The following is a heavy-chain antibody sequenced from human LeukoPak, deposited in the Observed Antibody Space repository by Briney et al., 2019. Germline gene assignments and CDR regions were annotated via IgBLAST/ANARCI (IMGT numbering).Heavy chain of an antibody. D-gene: IGHD4-17*01. V-gene: IGHV4-59*01. CDR1: GGSISSYY. CDR2: IYYSGST. CDR3: ARDSTVTPGYYYYGMDV. Sequence: KSSETLSLTCTVSGGSISSYYWSWIRQPPGKGLEWIGYIYYSGSTNYNPSLKSRVTISVDTSRNQFSPKLSSVTAADTAVYYCARDSTVTPGYYYYGMDVWGQGTTVTVSS. J-gene: IGHJ6*02.